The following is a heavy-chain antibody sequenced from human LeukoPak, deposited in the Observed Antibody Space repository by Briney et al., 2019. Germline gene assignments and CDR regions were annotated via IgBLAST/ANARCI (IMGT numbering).Heavy chain of an antibody. D-gene: IGHD3-16*01. CDR2: ILRDGGTT. CDR3: AKDGQGGSHFDY. J-gene: IGHJ4*02. V-gene: IGHV3-43*01. Sequence: PGGSLRLSCAASGFTFSDYTIHWVRQAPGKGLEWVSLILRDGGTTYYADSVKGRFTISRDNSKNSLYLQMNSLRTEDTALYYCAKDGQGGSHFDYWGQGTLVTVSS. CDR1: GFTFSDYT.